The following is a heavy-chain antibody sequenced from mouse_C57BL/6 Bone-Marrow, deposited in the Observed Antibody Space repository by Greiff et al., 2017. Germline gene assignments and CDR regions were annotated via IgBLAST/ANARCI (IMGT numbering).Heavy chain of an antibody. CDR2: IHPNSGST. CDR3: ARLGYDYDGRFAY. J-gene: IGHJ3*01. CDR1: GYTFTSYW. D-gene: IGHD2-4*01. V-gene: IGHV1-64*01. Sequence: QVQLQQPGAELVKPGASVKLSCKASGYTFTSYWMHWVKQRPGQVLEWIGMIHPNSGSTNYNEKFKSKATLTVDKSSSTAYMQLSSLTSEDSAVYYCARLGYDYDGRFAYWGQGTLVTVSA.